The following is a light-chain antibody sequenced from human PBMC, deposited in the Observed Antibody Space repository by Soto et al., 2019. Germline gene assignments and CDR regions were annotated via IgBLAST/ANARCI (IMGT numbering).Light chain of an antibody. V-gene: IGKV1-39*01. CDR1: ERISDY. CDR3: QQTNTAPWT. J-gene: IGKJ1*01. CDR2: TAS. Sequence: DIQMTQSPSSLSASVGDRVTISCRASERISDYLAWYQQKPGKAPKLLINTASSLRSGVPSRFSGSGSGTGFTLTIDSLQPEDFATYFCQQTNTAPWTFGQGTKVEIK.